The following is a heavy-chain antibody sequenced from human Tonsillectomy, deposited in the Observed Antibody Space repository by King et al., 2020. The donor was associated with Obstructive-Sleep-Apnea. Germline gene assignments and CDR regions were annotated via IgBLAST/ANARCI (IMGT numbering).Heavy chain of an antibody. V-gene: IGHV3-30*04. CDR2: LSYDGSNK. CDR3: ARDHRRIVVVVAASKRVGGAFDI. J-gene: IGHJ3*02. Sequence: VQLVESGGGVVQPGRSLRLSCAASGFTFRSYAMHWVRQAPGKGLEWVAGLSYDGSNKYYADSGNGRFTISRDNSKNTLYLQMNSLRAEDTAVYYFARDHRRIVVVVAASKRVGGAFDIWGQGTMVTVSS. CDR1: GFTFRSYA. D-gene: IGHD2-15*01.